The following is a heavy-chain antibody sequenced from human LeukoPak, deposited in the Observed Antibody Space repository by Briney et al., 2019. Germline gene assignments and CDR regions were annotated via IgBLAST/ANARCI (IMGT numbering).Heavy chain of an antibody. CDR3: ARGPRITLVRGGQWYYYMDV. D-gene: IGHD3-10*01. V-gene: IGHV1-46*01. J-gene: IGHJ6*03. Sequence: ASVKVSCRASGYTFSSNYMHWVRQAPGQGLEWMGIINPSGGSTNYAQKFQGRVTMTRDTSTSTVYMELSSLRSEDTAVYYCARGPRITLVRGGQWYYYMDVWGKGTTVTISS. CDR2: INPSGGST. CDR1: GYTFSSNY.